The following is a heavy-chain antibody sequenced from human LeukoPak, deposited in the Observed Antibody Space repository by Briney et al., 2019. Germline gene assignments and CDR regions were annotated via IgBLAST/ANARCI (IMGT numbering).Heavy chain of an antibody. Sequence: SETLSLTCTVSDDSITMYYWTWIRQPPGKGLEWIGYVDHTGSTKFNPSLRSRVTISVDTSKNQFSLRLNSVTAADTAVYYCARPPHYYDTSGYSVWGQGTLVTVSS. V-gene: IGHV4-59*01. J-gene: IGHJ4*02. CDR3: ARPPHYYDTSGYSV. D-gene: IGHD3-22*01. CDR1: DDSITMYY. CDR2: VDHTGST.